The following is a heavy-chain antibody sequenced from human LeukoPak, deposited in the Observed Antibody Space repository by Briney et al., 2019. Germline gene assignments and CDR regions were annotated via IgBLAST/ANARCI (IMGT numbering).Heavy chain of an antibody. J-gene: IGHJ1*01. Sequence: PGESLKISCRGSGYSFTNYWIGWVRQMPGKGLEWMGIIYPGDSDTRYSPSFQGQVTISADKSTNTVYLQWSSLKASDTAIYYCARLAYCGGDCYRTTRGYFQYWGQGTLVTVSS. CDR1: GYSFTNYW. D-gene: IGHD2-21*02. V-gene: IGHV5-51*01. CDR3: ARLAYCGGDCYRTTRGYFQY. CDR2: IYPGDSDT.